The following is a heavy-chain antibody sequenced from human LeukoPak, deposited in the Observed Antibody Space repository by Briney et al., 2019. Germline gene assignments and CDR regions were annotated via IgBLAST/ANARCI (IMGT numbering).Heavy chain of an antibody. V-gene: IGHV1-46*01. Sequence: ASVKVSCKASGYTFTNYYMHWVRQAPGQGLGWMGFINATGSSTNYAQRFRGRVTMTRDTSTNTVYMELSSLRSEDTAVYYCAREESGGYFDYWGQGTLVPVSS. J-gene: IGHJ4*02. CDR3: AREESGGYFDY. D-gene: IGHD2-8*02. CDR2: INATGSST. CDR1: GYTFTNYY.